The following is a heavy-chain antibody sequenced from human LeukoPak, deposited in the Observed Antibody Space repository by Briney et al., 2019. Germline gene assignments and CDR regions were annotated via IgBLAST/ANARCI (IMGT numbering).Heavy chain of an antibody. CDR3: ASYAGWFDI. CDR1: GVSFSGYY. CDR2: INHSGST. D-gene: IGHD2-2*01. V-gene: IGHV4-34*01. J-gene: IGHJ3*02. Sequence: SETLSLTCAVYGVSFSGYYWSWIRQPPGKGLEWIGEINHSGSTNYNPSLKSRVTISVDTSKNQFSLKLSSVTAADTAVYYCASYAGWFDIWGQGTMVTVSS.